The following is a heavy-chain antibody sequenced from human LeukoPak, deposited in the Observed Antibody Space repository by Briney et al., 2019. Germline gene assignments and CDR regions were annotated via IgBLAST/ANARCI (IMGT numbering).Heavy chain of an antibody. CDR3: ATMRLFEGIVVVPAAMTPDYYYGMDV. CDR2: IYYSGST. Sequence: SETLSLTCTVSGGSVSSGSYYWSWIRQPPGKGLEWIGYIYYSGSTNYNPSLKSRVTISVDTSKNQFSLKLSSVTAADTAVYYCATMRLFEGIVVVPAAMTPDYYYGMDVWGKGTTVTVSS. J-gene: IGHJ6*04. V-gene: IGHV4-61*01. D-gene: IGHD2-2*01. CDR1: GGSVSSGSYY.